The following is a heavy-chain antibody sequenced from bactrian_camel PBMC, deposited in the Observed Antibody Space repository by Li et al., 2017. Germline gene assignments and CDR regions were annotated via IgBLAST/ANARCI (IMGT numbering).Heavy chain of an antibody. D-gene: IGHD3*01. CDR3: QARPPVGSRCWPDTVWGQGTQVTVSSDDSEGS. J-gene: IGHJ6*01. V-gene: IGHV3S6*01. CDR2: IYTGGSPP. Sequence: HVQLVESGGGSVQTGGSLRLSCVASPSTYSRNCIGWFRQAPDKGLEWVANIYTGGSPPDYSDSVKGRFTIARDNAKNTVYLQMNSLNVEDTGDYHCQARPPVGSRCWPDTVWGQGTQVTVSSDDSEGSWSQGTQVTVS. CDR1: PSTYSRNC.